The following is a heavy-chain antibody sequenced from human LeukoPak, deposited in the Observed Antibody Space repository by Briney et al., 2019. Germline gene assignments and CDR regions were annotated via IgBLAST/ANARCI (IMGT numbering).Heavy chain of an antibody. CDR1: GLTLRRYW. CDR3: ARGARHDFWSGS. Sequence: PGESLRLSCAASGLTLRRYWMNWIRQAPGKGLEWVANIKEDGSGKYYVDSVKGRFTISRDNAKNSLYLQMNSLSGDDTGVYYCARGARHDFWSGSWGQGTPVTVSS. V-gene: IGHV3-7*01. J-gene: IGHJ5*02. CDR2: IKEDGSGK. D-gene: IGHD3-3*01.